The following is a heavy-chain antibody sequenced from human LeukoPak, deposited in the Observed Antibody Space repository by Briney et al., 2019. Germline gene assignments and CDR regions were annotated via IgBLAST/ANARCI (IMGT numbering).Heavy chain of an antibody. CDR3: ARAGARSSDRWWYDY. CDR2: SSERNSDT. D-gene: IGHD2-15*01. V-gene: IGHV3-23*01. Sequence: GGSLRLSCAASGFTFRKYIMSWVRQAPGKGLEWVSASSERNSDTYFADSVQGRFTISRDNSRDTLFLQLNSLRAEDTAIYYCARAGARSSDRWWYDYWGQGTLVTVSS. J-gene: IGHJ4*02. CDR1: GFTFRKYI.